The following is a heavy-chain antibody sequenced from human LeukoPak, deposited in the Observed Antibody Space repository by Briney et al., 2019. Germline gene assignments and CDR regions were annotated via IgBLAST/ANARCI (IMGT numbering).Heavy chain of an antibody. CDR2: INPNDGDT. CDR1: GYTFTDYY. CDR3: ARANFLYCSSSTCLFDY. V-gene: IGHV1-2*02. J-gene: IGHJ4*02. Sequence: ASVKVSCKASGYTFTDYYMHWVRQAPGQGFEWMGWINPNDGDTNFAQKFQGRVTMTRDTSISAAHMEVSRLRSDDTAVYYCARANFLYCSSSTCLFDYWGQGTLVTVSS. D-gene: IGHD2-2*01.